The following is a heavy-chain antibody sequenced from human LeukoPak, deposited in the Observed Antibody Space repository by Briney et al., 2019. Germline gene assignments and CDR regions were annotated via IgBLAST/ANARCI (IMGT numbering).Heavy chain of an antibody. CDR1: GYSYISHW. D-gene: IGHD2-2*01. CDR2: VYPGDSNA. CDR3: ARHVGFCSSTSCYPFYDS. V-gene: IGHV5-51*01. J-gene: IGHJ4*02. Sequence: GESLKIPCQGSGYSYISHWIAWVRQMPGKGLEWMGIVYPGDSNARYSPSFQGQVTISADKSTSTSYLQWGSLKASDTAIYFCARHVGFCSSTSCYPFYDSWGQGTLVTVSS.